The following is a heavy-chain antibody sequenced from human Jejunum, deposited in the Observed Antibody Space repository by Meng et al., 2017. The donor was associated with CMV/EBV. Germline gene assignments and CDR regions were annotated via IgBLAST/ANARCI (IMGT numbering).Heavy chain of an antibody. Sequence: LTCTVSGGSISGYYWSWIRQPPGKGLEWVGYIYYTGGTNYNPSLESRATISLDRTKSQFSLKLTSVTPADTAVYYCARVRGGFDPWGQGTLVTVSS. V-gene: IGHV4-59*01. CDR3: ARVRGGFDP. D-gene: IGHD2-15*01. CDR1: GGSISGYY. J-gene: IGHJ5*02. CDR2: IYYTGGT.